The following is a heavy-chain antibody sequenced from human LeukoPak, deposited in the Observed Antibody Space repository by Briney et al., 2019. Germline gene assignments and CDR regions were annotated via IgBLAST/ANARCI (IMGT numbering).Heavy chain of an antibody. Sequence: GGSLRLSCAASGFTFSSYDMHWVRHATGKGLEWVSAIDTTGDTYYPGSVKGRFTISRENAKNSLYLEMNSLRAGDTAVYYCARVFTARSGGYDAFDIWGQGTMVTVSS. V-gene: IGHV3-13*01. J-gene: IGHJ3*02. CDR3: ARVFTARSGGYDAFDI. D-gene: IGHD6-25*01. CDR1: GFTFSSYD. CDR2: IDTTGDT.